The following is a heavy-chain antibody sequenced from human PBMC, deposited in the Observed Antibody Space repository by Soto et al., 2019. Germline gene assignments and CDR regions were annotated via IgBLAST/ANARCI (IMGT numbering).Heavy chain of an antibody. CDR3: ARSAITRFGVVSTPPHYYSDMDV. J-gene: IGHJ6*02. CDR1: GGTFNRYA. V-gene: IGHV1-69*01. Sequence: QVQLVQSGAEVKKPGSSVKVSCKASGGTFNRYAISWVRQAPGQGLEWMGGIIPIFGIGNDAQRFQGRVTITADEATCTAYMDLSSLSSEYTGVYYCARSAITRFGVVSTPPHYYSDMDVWGQGTTVTVSS. D-gene: IGHD3-3*01. CDR2: IIPIFGIG.